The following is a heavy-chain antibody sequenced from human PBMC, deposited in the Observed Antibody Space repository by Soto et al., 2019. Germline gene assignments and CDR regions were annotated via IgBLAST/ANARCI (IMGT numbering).Heavy chain of an antibody. CDR1: GFTLSNYG. J-gene: IGHJ4*02. Sequence: GGSLRLSCAASGFTLSNYGMHWVRQAPGKGLEWVATISYDGSKKDYADSVKGRFTISRDNSKNALYLQMNNLRVEDTAAYYCARLHYDSSGYFHYWGQGTLVTVSS. CDR3: ARLHYDSSGYFHY. D-gene: IGHD3-22*01. CDR2: ISYDGSKK. V-gene: IGHV3-30-3*01.